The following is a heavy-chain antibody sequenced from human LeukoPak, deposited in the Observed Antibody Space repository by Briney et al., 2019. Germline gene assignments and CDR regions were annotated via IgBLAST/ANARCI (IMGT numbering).Heavy chain of an antibody. CDR1: GGSISSYY. CDR3: AREDSDYYFDY. Sequence: PSETLPLTCTVSGGSISSYYWSWIRQPPGKGLEWIGYIYYSGSTNYNPSLKSRVTISVDTSKNQFSLKLSSVTAADTAVYYCAREDSDYYFDYWGQGTLVTVSS. CDR2: IYYSGST. J-gene: IGHJ4*02. V-gene: IGHV4-59*01. D-gene: IGHD3-22*01.